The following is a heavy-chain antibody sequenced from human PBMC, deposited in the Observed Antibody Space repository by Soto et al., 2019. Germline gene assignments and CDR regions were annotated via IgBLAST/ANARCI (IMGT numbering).Heavy chain of an antibody. CDR2: INHSGIT. CDR3: VRGPYNYNSRYFDY. V-gene: IGHV4-34*01. J-gene: IGHJ4*02. Sequence: PSETLSLTCTVSGGSLSGYFWTWIRQPPGKGLEWLAEINHSGITNYNPSVESRVSMSVDTSKNQFSLRLYSVTAADTAVYYCVRGPYNYNSRYFDYWGQGTLVTVSS. D-gene: IGHD1-1*01. CDR1: GGSLSGYF.